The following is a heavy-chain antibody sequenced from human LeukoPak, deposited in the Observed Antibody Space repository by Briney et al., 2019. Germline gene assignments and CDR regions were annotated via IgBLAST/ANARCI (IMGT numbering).Heavy chain of an antibody. CDR1: GYTFTGYY. CDR3: ARVHSYYYDSSGYYSHLDY. CDR2: ISAYNGNT. D-gene: IGHD3-22*01. J-gene: IGHJ4*02. Sequence: GASVKVSCKASGYTFTGYYMHWVRQAPGQGLEWMGWISAYNGNTNYAQKLQGRVTMTTDTSTSTAYMELRSLRSDDTAVYYCARVHSYYYDSSGYYSHLDYWGQGTLVTVSS. V-gene: IGHV1-18*04.